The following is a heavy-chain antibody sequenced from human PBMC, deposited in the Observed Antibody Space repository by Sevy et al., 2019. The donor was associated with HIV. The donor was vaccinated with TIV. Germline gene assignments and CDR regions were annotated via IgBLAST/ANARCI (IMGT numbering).Heavy chain of an antibody. CDR1: GHTLTEIS. V-gene: IGHV1-24*01. Sequence: ASVKVSCKVSGHTLTEISMHWVRQTPGRGLECMGRFDPEDGETIYAQKFQGRITMTEDTSTDTAYLELSSLRSEDTAVYYCATAREYYEDNSGYFDYWGPGTLVTVSS. D-gene: IGHD3-22*01. J-gene: IGHJ4*02. CDR2: FDPEDGET. CDR3: ATAREYYEDNSGYFDY.